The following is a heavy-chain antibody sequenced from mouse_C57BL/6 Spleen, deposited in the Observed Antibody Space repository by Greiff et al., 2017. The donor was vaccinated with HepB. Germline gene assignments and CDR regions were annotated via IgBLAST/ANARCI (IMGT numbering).Heavy chain of an antibody. Sequence: EVKLVESGPGLVKPSQSLSLTCSVTGYSITSGYYWNWIRQFPGNKLEWMGYISYDGSNNYNPSLKNRISITRDTSKNQFFLKLNSVTTEDTATYYCASQCYGRASWFAYWGQGTLVTVSA. D-gene: IGHD1-1*01. CDR3: ASQCYGRASWFAY. V-gene: IGHV3-6*01. CDR1: GYSITSGYY. J-gene: IGHJ3*01. CDR2: ISYDGSN.